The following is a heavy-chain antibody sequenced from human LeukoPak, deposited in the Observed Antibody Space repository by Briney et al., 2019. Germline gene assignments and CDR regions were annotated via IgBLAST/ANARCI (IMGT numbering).Heavy chain of an antibody. CDR1: GGSTSSNAYC. J-gene: IGHJ4*02. CDR3: ARRRKATVSEDY. Sequence: SETLSLTCTGCGGSTSSNAYCWGWFRQPPGKGLEWIGNICFSGNTYSKPSLKSRVTISGDTSKNQFSLKLSSVTAADTAVYYCARRRKATVSEDYWGQGTLVTVSS. CDR2: ICFSGNT. D-gene: IGHD4-11*01. V-gene: IGHV4-39*01.